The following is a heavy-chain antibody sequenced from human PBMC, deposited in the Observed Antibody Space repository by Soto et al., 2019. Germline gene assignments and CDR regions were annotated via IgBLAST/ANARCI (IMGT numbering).Heavy chain of an antibody. CDR3: ATSYYDFWSGKTTSYFDY. Sequence: GGSLRLSCAASGFTFSSYSMNWVRQAPGKGLEWVSSISGSGDNTYYADSVKGRFTISRDNSKNTLFLQMNSLGAEDTAVYYCATSYYDFWSGKTTSYFDYWGQGTLVTVSS. D-gene: IGHD3-3*01. CDR1: GFTFSSYS. J-gene: IGHJ4*02. V-gene: IGHV3-23*01. CDR2: ISGSGDNT.